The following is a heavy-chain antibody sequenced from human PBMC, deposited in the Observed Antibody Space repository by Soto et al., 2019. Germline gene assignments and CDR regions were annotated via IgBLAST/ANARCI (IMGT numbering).Heavy chain of an antibody. V-gene: IGHV1-69*13. J-gene: IGHJ4*02. CDR3: ARVSPNRLRVFDS. CDR1: GGTFHSYT. CDR2: IIPMLGSA. Sequence: SVEVSCKASGGTFHSYTTSWVRQAPGQGLEWMGGIIPMLGSANYAQKFQGRVSITADEATTTAFMELSRLTSEDSAVYYCARVSPNRLRVFDSWGQGTMVTVSS.